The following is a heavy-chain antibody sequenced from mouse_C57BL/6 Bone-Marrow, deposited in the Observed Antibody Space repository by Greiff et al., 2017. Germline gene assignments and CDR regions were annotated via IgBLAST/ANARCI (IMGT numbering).Heavy chain of an antibody. CDR3: ARSGLRRERFAY. CDR2: IHPNSGST. Sequence: QVQLQQSGAELVKPGASVKLSCKASGYTFTSYWMHWVKQRPGQGLEWIGMIHPNSGSTNYNEKFKSKATLTVDKSSSTAYMQLSSLTSEDSAVYYCARSGLRRERFAYWGQGTLVTVSA. CDR1: GYTFTSYW. D-gene: IGHD2-4*01. J-gene: IGHJ3*01. V-gene: IGHV1-64*01.